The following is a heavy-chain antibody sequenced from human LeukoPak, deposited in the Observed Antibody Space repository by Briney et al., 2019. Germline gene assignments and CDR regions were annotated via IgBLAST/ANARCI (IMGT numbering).Heavy chain of an antibody. CDR1: GGSFSGYY. CDR3: ARQDIQWLDFDY. D-gene: IGHD6-19*01. CDR2: INHSGST. V-gene: IGHV4-34*01. Sequence: SETLSLTCAVYGGSFSGYYWSWIRQPPGKGLEWIGEINHSGSTNYNPSLKSRVTISVDTSKHQFSLKLSSVTAADTAVYYCARQDIQWLDFDYWGQGTLVTVSS. J-gene: IGHJ4*02.